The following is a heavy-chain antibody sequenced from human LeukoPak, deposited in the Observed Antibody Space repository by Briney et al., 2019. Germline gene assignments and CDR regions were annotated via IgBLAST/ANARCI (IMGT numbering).Heavy chain of an antibody. J-gene: IGHJ4*02. Sequence: GASVKVSCKAAGGSFSSYAISWVRQAPGQGLEWMGRIIPILGIANYAQKFQGRVTITADKSTSTAYMELSSLRSEDTAVYYCAYVSGSYYSHIDYWRQATLVGVCS. V-gene: IGHV1-69*04. CDR2: IIPILGIA. CDR1: GGSFSSYA. CDR3: AYVSGSYYSHIDY. D-gene: IGHD3-10*01.